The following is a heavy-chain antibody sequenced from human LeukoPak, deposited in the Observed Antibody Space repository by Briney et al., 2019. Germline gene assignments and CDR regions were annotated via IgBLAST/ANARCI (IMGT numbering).Heavy chain of an antibody. V-gene: IGHV4-34*01. Sequence: SETLSLTCAVYDGSFSGYYWSWISQPPGKGLEWIGEINHSGSTNYNPSLKSRVTISVDTSKNQFSLKLSSVTAADTAVYYCARVKEGLLQSAFDIWGQGTMVTVSS. D-gene: IGHD1-26*01. CDR3: ARVKEGLLQSAFDI. CDR2: INHSGST. CDR1: DGSFSGYY. J-gene: IGHJ3*02.